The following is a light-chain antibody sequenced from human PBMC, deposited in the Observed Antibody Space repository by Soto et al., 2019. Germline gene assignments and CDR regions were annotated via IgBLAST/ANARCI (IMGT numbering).Light chain of an antibody. CDR1: QGISTY. J-gene: IGKJ4*01. V-gene: IGKV1-9*01. Sequence: DIQLTQSPSFLSASVLDRVTITCRASQGISTYLAWYQQKLGKAPKLLIYDASTLQSGVPSRFSGSRSGTEFTLTISSLQPEDFATYYCQQLNGYLELTFGGGTKVDIK. CDR2: DAS. CDR3: QQLNGYLELT.